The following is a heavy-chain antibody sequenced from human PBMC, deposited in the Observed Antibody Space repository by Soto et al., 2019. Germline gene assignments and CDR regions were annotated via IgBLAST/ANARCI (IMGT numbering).Heavy chain of an antibody. J-gene: IGHJ4*02. CDR1: GGSISSYY. CDR3: ARDSETTYYYGSGTPMPDY. Sequence: PSETLSLTCTVSGGSISSYYWSWIRQPAGKGLEWIGRIYTSGSTNYNPSLKSRVTMSVDTSKNQFSLKLSSVTAADTAAYYCARDSETTYYYGSGTPMPDYWGQGTLVTVSS. CDR2: IYTSGST. D-gene: IGHD3-10*01. V-gene: IGHV4-4*07.